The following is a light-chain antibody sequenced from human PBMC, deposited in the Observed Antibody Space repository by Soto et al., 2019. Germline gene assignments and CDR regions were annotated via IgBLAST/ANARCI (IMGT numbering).Light chain of an antibody. CDR3: QQRSNWWT. V-gene: IGKV3-11*01. J-gene: IGKJ1*01. CDR2: GAS. Sequence: PGERATLSCRASQSVSSYLAWYQQKPGQAPRLLIYGASSRATGIPARFSGSGSGTDFTLTISSLEPEDFAVYYCQQRSNWWTFGQGTKVDIK. CDR1: QSVSSY.